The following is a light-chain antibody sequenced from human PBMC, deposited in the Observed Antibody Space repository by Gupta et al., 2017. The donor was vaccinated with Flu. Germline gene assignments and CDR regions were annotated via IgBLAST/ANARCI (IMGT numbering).Light chain of an antibody. CDR1: NSNIGRNT. Sequence: QSLLTQPPSSSGTPGQRVTISCSGSNSNIGRNTLSWYQQLPGAAPKLIIQNDNQRPSGVPVRFSGSKAGTSASLTISGLQSEDEGDFYCATWDDSLNGPVSGGGTRLTVL. V-gene: IGLV1-44*01. CDR3: ATWDDSLNGPV. CDR2: NDN. J-gene: IGLJ3*02.